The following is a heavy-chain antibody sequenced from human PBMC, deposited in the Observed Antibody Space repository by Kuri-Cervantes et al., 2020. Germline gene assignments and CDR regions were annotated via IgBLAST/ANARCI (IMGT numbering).Heavy chain of an antibody. Sequence: GGSLRLSCKGSGYSFTSYWIGWVRQMPGKGLEWMGIIYPGGSDTRYSPSFQGQVTISADKSISTAYLQWSSLKASDTAMYYCARGAYGDYMEQKYFQHWGQGTLVTVSS. D-gene: IGHD4-17*01. V-gene: IGHV5-51*01. J-gene: IGHJ1*01. CDR3: ARGAYGDYMEQKYFQH. CDR2: IYPGGSDT. CDR1: GYSFTSYW.